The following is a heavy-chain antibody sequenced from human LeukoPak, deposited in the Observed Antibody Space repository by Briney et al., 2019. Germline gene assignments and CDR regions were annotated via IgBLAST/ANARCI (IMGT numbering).Heavy chain of an antibody. CDR2: INHSGST. Sequence: SETLSLTCAVYGGSFSGYYWSWIRQPPGKGLEWIGEINHSGSTNYNPSLQSRVTISVDTSKNQFSLKLSSVTAADTAVYYCARGRIQLWYNWFDPWGQGTLVTVSS. V-gene: IGHV4-34*01. D-gene: IGHD5-18*01. CDR1: GGSFSGYY. CDR3: ARGRIQLWYNWFDP. J-gene: IGHJ5*02.